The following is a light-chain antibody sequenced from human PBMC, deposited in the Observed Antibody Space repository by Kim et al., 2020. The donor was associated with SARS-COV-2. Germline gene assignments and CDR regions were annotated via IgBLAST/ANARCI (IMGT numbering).Light chain of an antibody. V-gene: IGLV3-21*04. J-gene: IGLJ2*01. CDR3: QVWDSNSDHPV. CDR1: DIGSKS. CDR2: YDR. Sequence: SYELTQPPSVSVAPGQTATITCGGDDIGSKSVHWHQQRPGRAPLLVMYYDRDRPSGIPERFSGSNSGNTATLSISRVEAGDEADYYCQVWDSNSDHPVFGGGTKLTVL.